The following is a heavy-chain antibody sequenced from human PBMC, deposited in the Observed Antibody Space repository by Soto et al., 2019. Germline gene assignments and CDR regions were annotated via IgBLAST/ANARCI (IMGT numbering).Heavy chain of an antibody. D-gene: IGHD6-6*01. CDR2: ISYDGSNK. Sequence: GGSLRLSCAASGFTFSSYAMHWVRQAPGKGLEWVAVISYDGSNKYYADSVKGRFTISRDNSKNTLYLQMNSLRAEDTAVYYCARGSSSSLDAFDIWGQGTMVTVSS. CDR3: ARGSSSSLDAFDI. CDR1: GFTFSSYA. J-gene: IGHJ3*02. V-gene: IGHV3-30-3*01.